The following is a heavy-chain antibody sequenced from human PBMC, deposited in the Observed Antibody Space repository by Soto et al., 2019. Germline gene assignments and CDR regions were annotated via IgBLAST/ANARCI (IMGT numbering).Heavy chain of an antibody. CDR2: ISWNSGSI. D-gene: IGHD1-1*01. J-gene: IGHJ3*02. CDR3: AKEMTGTDAFDI. Sequence: GGSLRLSCAASGFTFDDYAMHWVRQAPGKGLEWVSGISWNSGSIGYADSVEGRFTISRDNAKNSLYLQMNSLRAEDTALYYCAKEMTGTDAFDIWGQGTMVTVSS. CDR1: GFTFDDYA. V-gene: IGHV3-9*01.